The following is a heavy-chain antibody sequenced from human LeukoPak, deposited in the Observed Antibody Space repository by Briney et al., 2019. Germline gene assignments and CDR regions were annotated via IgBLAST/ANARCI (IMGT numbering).Heavy chain of an antibody. J-gene: IGHJ6*02. Sequence: KPGGSLRLYCAASGFTFSDYYMSWIRPAPGNGLEWVSYISSSGSTIYYADSVKGRFTISRDNAKNSLYLQMNSLRAEYTAVYYCARIPDYYGMDVWGQGTTVTVSS. V-gene: IGHV3-11*01. CDR1: GFTFSDYY. CDR3: ARIPDYYGMDV. CDR2: ISSSGSTI.